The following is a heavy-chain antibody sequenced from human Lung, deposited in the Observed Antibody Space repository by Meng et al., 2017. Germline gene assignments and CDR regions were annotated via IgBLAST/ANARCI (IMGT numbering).Heavy chain of an antibody. CDR1: GRALSCLH. D-gene: IGHD6-19*01. CDR2: SNHIGST. V-gene: IGHV4-34*01. CDR3: ARGAGGRQWLVLSGFRYFDY. Sequence: ASLLKPSETPSLTFAVYGRALSCLHWSMILKPQGKWLEWMCESNHIGSTNSIPSLKSRVTISVDTSKNQFSLKLSSVTAAYTAVYYCARGAGGRQWLVLSGFRYFDYWGQGTLVTVS. J-gene: IGHJ4*02.